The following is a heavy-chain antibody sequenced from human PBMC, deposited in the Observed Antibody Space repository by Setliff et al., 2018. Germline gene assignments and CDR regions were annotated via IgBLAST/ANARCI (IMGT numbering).Heavy chain of an antibody. CDR2: IVVGSGNT. J-gene: IGHJ3*02. D-gene: IGHD3-10*01. Sequence: AASVKVSCKASGFTFTSSAMQWVRQARGQRLEWIGWIVVGSGNTNYAQKFQERVTITRDMSTSTAYMELSSLRSEDPAVYYCAARRGKQGAFDIWGQGTMVTVSS. CDR3: AARRGKQGAFDI. V-gene: IGHV1-58*02. CDR1: GFTFTSSA.